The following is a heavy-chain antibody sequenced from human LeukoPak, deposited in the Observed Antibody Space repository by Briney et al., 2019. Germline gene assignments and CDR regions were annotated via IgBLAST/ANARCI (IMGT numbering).Heavy chain of an antibody. V-gene: IGHV3-48*03. Sequence: GGSLRLSCAASGFTFSSCEMNWVRQAPGKGLEWVSYISSSGSTIYYADSVKGRFTISRDNAKNSLYLQMSSLRAEDTAIYYCARCGRGYDSSGYYSYWGQGTLVTVSS. CDR2: ISSSGSTI. D-gene: IGHD3-22*01. CDR1: GFTFSSCE. J-gene: IGHJ4*02. CDR3: ARCGRGYDSSGYYSY.